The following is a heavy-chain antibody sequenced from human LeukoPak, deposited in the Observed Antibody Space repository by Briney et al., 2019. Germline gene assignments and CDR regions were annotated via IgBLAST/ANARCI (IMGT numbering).Heavy chain of an antibody. CDR1: GFTFSNYA. CDR3: AKDSCTKGVCSTAADYYYYMDV. CDR2: ISGSGGTT. V-gene: IGHV3-23*01. D-gene: IGHD2-8*01. J-gene: IGHJ6*03. Sequence: PGGSLRLSCAASGFTFSNYAMSWVRQAPGKGLEWVSAISGSGGTTYYADSVKGRFTISRDNSKNTLYLQMNSLRAEDTAVYYCAKDSCTKGVCSTAADYYYYMDVWGKGTTVTVSS.